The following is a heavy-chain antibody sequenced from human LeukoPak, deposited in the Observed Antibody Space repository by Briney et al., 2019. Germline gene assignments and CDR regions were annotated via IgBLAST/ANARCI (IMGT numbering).Heavy chain of an antibody. CDR1: GFTLSSYG. CDR3: ARNYGSGSFYNC. V-gene: IGHV3-66*01. Sequence: GGSLRLSCAASGFTLSSYGMHWVRQAPGKGLEWVSVLYSGGSIYYADSVKGRFTISRDNSKNTLYLQMNSLRDEDTAVYYCARNYGSGSFYNCWGQGTLVTVSS. CDR2: LYSGGSI. D-gene: IGHD3-10*01. J-gene: IGHJ4*02.